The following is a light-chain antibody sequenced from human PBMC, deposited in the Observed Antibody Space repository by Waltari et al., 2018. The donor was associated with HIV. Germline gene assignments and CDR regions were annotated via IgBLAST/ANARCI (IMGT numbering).Light chain of an antibody. J-gene: IGLJ2*01. CDR3: QSYDRRLSASL. Sequence: GAPGQRVTISCTGTSSNLGAGYDVEWYQQVPGTAPKLLIYGNTNRPSGVSDRFSASKSGTSASLAITGLQAEDEADYYCQSYDRRLSASLFGGGTTLTVL. V-gene: IGLV1-40*01. CDR1: SSNLGAGYD. CDR2: GNT.